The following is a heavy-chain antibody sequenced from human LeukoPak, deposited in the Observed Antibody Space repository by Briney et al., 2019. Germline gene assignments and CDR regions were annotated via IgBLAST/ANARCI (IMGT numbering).Heavy chain of an antibody. CDR1: GFTFSSYA. V-gene: IGHV3-23*01. CDR2: ISGSGGST. D-gene: IGHD3-22*01. J-gene: IGHJ4*02. CDR3: AKDQYYDSSGYYGV. Sequence: GGSLRLSCAASGFTFSSYAMSWVRQAPGKGLEWVSAISGSGGSTYYADSVKGRFTISRDNSKNTLYLQMNSLRAEDTAVYYCAKDQYYDSSGYYGVWGQGTLVTASS.